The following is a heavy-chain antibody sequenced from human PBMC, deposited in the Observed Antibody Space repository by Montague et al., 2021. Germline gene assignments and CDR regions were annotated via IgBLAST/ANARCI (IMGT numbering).Heavy chain of an antibody. Sequence: SLRLSCAASGFTFRTYGMNWVRQAPGKGLERVSYITGSSSSIYYADSVRGRFTISRGNPKNSLYLQMNSLRDEDAAVYYCARDSYSSGWYSAEYFQHWGQGTLVTVSS. V-gene: IGHV3-48*02. D-gene: IGHD6-19*01. CDR1: GFTFRTYG. CDR3: ARDSYSSGWYSAEYFQH. CDR2: ITGSSSSI. J-gene: IGHJ1*01.